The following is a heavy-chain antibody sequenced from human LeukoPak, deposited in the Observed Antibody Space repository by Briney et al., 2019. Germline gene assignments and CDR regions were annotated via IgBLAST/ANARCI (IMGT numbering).Heavy chain of an antibody. J-gene: IGHJ4*02. CDR3: ARGRGYCSGGSCQASYFDY. CDR1: GGSFSGYY. CDR2: INHSGST. Sequence: SETLSLTCAVYGGSFSGYYWSWIRQPPGKGLEWIGEINHSGSTNYNPSLKSRVTISVDTSENQFSLKLSSVTAADTAVYYCARGRGYCSGGSCQASYFDYWGQGTLVTVSS. V-gene: IGHV4-34*01. D-gene: IGHD2-15*01.